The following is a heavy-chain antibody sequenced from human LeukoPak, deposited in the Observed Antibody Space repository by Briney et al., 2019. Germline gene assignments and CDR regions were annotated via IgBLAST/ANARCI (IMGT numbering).Heavy chain of an antibody. CDR1: GGTFSSYA. CDR3: ARDGSAATGPSYFDY. CDR2: IIPIFRTS. D-gene: IGHD6-13*01. Sequence: SVKVSRKASGGTFSSYAITWLRQAPGQGLEWMGGIIPIFRTSHYALKFQGRVTITADDSTSTAYMELSSLRSDDTAVYYCARDGSAATGPSYFDYWGQGTLVTVSS. V-gene: IGHV1-69*13. J-gene: IGHJ4*02.